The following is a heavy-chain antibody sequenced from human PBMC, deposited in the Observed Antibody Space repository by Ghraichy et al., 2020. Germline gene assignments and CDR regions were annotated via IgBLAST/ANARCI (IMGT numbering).Heavy chain of an antibody. D-gene: IGHD2-15*01. CDR2: INSDGSST. Sequence: GGSLRLSCAASGFTFSSYWMHWVRQAPGKGLVWVSRINSDGSSTSYADSVKGRFTISRDNAKNTLYLQMNSLRAEDTAVYYCAIGYCSGGSCYSDTFQHWGQGTLVTVSS. V-gene: IGHV3-74*01. J-gene: IGHJ1*01. CDR3: AIGYCSGGSCYSDTFQH. CDR1: GFTFSSYW.